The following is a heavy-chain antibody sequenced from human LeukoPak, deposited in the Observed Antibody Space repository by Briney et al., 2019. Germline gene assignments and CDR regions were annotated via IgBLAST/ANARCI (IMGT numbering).Heavy chain of an antibody. Sequence: SETLSLTCDVSGGSVDSTNWWNWVRQPPGKGLEWIGEIHHDGRINYNPSLKSRVTLSVDKSKNQFSLRLSSVTAADTAMYYCARSHDHLWGNYPDYWGQGTLVTVSS. D-gene: IGHD3-16*02. J-gene: IGHJ4*02. CDR1: GGSVDSTNW. CDR3: ARSHDHLWGNYPDY. CDR2: IHHDGRI. V-gene: IGHV4/OR15-8*01.